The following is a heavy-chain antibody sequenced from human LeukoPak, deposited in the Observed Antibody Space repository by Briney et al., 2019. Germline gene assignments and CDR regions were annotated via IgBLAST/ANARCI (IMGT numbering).Heavy chain of an antibody. CDR2: IYYSGST. Sequence: SETLSLTCTVSGGSISSYYWSWIRQPPGKGLEWVGYIYYSGSTNYNPSLKSRVTISVDTSKNQFSLKLSSVTAADTAVYYCARAAYGAYGGDYWGQGTLVTVSS. D-gene: IGHD4-17*01. V-gene: IGHV4-59*01. CDR3: ARAAYGAYGGDY. CDR1: GGSISSYY. J-gene: IGHJ4*02.